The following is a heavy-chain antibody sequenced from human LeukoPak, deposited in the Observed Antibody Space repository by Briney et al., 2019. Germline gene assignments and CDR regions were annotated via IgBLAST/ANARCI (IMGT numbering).Heavy chain of an antibody. CDR1: GGSISSYY. CDR2: IYYSGST. Sequence: SEALSLTCTVSGGSISSYYWSWIRQPPGKGLEWIGYIYYSGSTNYNPSLKSRVTISVDTSKNQFSLKLSSVTAADTAVYYCARVGYIAAAGTGFDYWGQGTLVTVSS. D-gene: IGHD6-13*01. CDR3: ARVGYIAAAGTGFDY. J-gene: IGHJ4*02. V-gene: IGHV4-59*01.